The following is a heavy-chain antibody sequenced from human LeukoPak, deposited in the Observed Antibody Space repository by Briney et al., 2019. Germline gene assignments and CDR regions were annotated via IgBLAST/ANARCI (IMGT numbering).Heavy chain of an antibody. CDR1: GFTFSSYS. V-gene: IGHV3-21*01. D-gene: IGHD5-18*01. Sequence: GGSLRLSCAASGFTFSSYSMNWVLQAPGKGLECVSSISSSSSYIYYADSVKGRFTISRDNAKNSLYLQMNSLRAEDTAVYYCARNHTHEGYGYYFDYWGQGTLITVSS. CDR3: ARNHTHEGYGYYFDY. CDR2: ISSSSSYI. J-gene: IGHJ4*02.